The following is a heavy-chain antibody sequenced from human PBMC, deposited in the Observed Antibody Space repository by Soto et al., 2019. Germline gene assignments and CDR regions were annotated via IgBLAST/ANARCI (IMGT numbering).Heavy chain of an antibody. Sequence: QVQLQQWGAGSLRPLETLSLTCGVSGGSFSGYYWAWIRQSPGKGLEWIGEINDRGSINYNPSLKSRVSISVDTSKNHYSLNLRSVTAADTAVYYCARASHDTLTGPPWVWYFDLWGRGTLVTV. J-gene: IGHJ2*01. CDR1: GGSFSGYY. D-gene: IGHD3-9*01. CDR2: INDRGSI. CDR3: ARASHDTLTGPPWVWYFDL. V-gene: IGHV4-34*01.